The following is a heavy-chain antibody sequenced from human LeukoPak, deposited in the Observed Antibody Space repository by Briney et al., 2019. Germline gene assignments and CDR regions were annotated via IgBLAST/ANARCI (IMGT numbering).Heavy chain of an antibody. CDR3: ASGTLYSSSWYWFDP. CDR1: GYTFTSYG. J-gene: IGHJ5*02. D-gene: IGHD6-13*01. V-gene: IGHV1-18*04. Sequence: GASVKVSCKASGYTFTSYGISWVRQAPGQGLEWMGWISAYNGNTNYAQKLQGRVTMTTDTSTSTVYMELSSLRSEDTAVYYCASGTLYSSSWYWFDPWGQGTLVTVSS. CDR2: ISAYNGNT.